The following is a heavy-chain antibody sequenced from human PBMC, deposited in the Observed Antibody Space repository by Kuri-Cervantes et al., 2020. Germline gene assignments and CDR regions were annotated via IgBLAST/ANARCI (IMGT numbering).Heavy chain of an antibody. CDR2: ISSSGSTI. V-gene: IGHV3-11*01. CDR3: ARDPPGIGAFDI. J-gene: IGHJ3*02. CDR1: GFTFSDYY. Sequence: LSLTCAASGFTFSDYYMSWIRQAPGKGLEWVSYISSSGSTIYYADSVKGRFTISRDNAKNSLYLQMNSLRAEDTAVYYCARDPPGIGAFDIWGQGTMVTVSS.